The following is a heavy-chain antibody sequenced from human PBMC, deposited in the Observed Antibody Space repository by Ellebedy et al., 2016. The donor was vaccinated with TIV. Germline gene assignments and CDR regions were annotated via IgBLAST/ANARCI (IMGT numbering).Heavy chain of an antibody. CDR2: ITSAGDT. J-gene: IGHJ4*02. V-gene: IGHV3-13*01. Sequence: GESLKISCAASGFTFSSHDMHWVRQPTGKGLEWVSGITSAGDTYYLSSVKGRFILSRDSAKNSLYLQMNSLIAEDTAVYYCARATSGFDYWGQGALATVSS. D-gene: IGHD5-24*01. CDR3: ARATSGFDY. CDR1: GFTFSSHD.